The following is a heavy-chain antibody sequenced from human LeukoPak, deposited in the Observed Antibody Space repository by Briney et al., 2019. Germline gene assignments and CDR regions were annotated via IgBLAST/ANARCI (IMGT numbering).Heavy chain of an antibody. V-gene: IGHV3-48*03. Sequence: PGGSLRLSCAASGFTFSSYELNWVRQAPGKGLEWVSYISDTGSTIYYADSVEGRFTISRDNSKNTLYLQMNSLRAEDTAVYYCAKKAHLTMVRGVHYYFDYWGQGTLVTVSS. J-gene: IGHJ4*02. D-gene: IGHD3-10*01. CDR3: AKKAHLTMVRGVHYYFDY. CDR1: GFTFSSYE. CDR2: ISDTGSTI.